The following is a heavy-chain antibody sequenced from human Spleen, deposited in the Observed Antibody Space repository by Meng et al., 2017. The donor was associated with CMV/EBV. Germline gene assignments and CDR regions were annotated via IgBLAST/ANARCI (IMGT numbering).Heavy chain of an antibody. J-gene: IGHJ4*02. CDR3: ARVGSRGYGFYLDS. CDR1: NGSISDHY. V-gene: IGHV4-59*11. Sequence: GSLRLSCTVSNGSISDHYWSWIRQPPGKGLEWIGYIYYSGSTNYNPSLESRVTISVDTSKKQFSLNLISVTAADTAVYYCARVGSRGYGFYLDSWGQGTLVTVSS. D-gene: IGHD5-18*01. CDR2: IYYSGST.